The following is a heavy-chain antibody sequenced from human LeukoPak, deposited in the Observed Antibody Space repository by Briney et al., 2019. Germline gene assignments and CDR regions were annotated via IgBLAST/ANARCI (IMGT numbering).Heavy chain of an antibody. CDR2: LYSGGTT. CDR3: AKDGKMIVVLFGAFDI. V-gene: IGHV3-53*05. J-gene: IGHJ3*02. CDR1: GFIVSSNY. D-gene: IGHD3-22*01. Sequence: GGSLRLSCAASGFIVSSNYMTWVRQAPGKGLEWISVLYSGGTTYYADSVKGRFTISRDNSKNTLYMQMNSLRAEDTAVYYCAKDGKMIVVLFGAFDIWGQGTMVTVSS.